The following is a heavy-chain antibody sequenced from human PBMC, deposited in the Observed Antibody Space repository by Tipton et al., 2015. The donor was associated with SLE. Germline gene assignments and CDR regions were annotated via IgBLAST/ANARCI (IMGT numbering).Heavy chain of an antibody. CDR3: ARQRDLDAFDI. Sequence: TLSLTCTVSGASFSGYYWSWIRQPPGKDLEWIGYLSDIGRTNYKSSLRSRVTISVDTSRNLLSLKVTSVTAADTAVYYCARQRDLDAFDIWGQGTMVIVSS. V-gene: IGHV4-59*08. J-gene: IGHJ3*02. CDR1: GASFSGYY. CDR2: LSDIGRT.